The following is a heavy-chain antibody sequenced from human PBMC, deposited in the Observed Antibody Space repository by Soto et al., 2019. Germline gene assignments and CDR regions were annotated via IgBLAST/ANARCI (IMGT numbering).Heavy chain of an antibody. J-gene: IGHJ4*02. Sequence: SETLSLTCAVSGASVTSDDYYWSWIRQPPGKGLEWIGYIYRSGSTYYNPSLKSRVSISIDTSQNQFSLKLTSLTAADTAVYYCARDPIFYYASSGYGGSYFDYWGQGSRVTVSS. CDR1: GASVTSDDYY. CDR3: ARDPIFYYASSGYGGSYFDY. CDR2: IYRSGST. D-gene: IGHD3-22*01. V-gene: IGHV4-30-4*01.